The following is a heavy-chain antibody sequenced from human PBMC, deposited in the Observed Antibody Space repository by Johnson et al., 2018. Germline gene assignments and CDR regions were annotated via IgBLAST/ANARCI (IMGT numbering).Heavy chain of an antibody. CDR2: ISYDGRNK. Sequence: QVQLVESGGGVVQPGRSLRLSCGASGFTFSNFGMHWVRQAPGKGLEWVADISYDGRNKNYADSVKGRFAISRDNSKNTRYVQMDSLRAEDTAVYYCAKDRSGRYSSRWSDAFEIWGPGTMVTVSS. CDR1: GFTFSNFG. J-gene: IGHJ3*02. CDR3: AKDRSGRYSSRWSDAFEI. D-gene: IGHD6-13*01. V-gene: IGHV3-30*18.